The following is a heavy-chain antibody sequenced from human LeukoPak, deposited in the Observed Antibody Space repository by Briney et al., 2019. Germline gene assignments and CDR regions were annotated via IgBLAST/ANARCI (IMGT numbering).Heavy chain of an antibody. D-gene: IGHD3-22*01. V-gene: IGHV3-23*01. Sequence: PGGSLRLSCAASGFTFSISAMSWVRQAPGKGLEWVSAISGSGGSTYYADSVKGRFIISRDNSKNTLYLQMNSLRAEDTAVYYCAKGPQSSAQYHFDYWGQGTLVTVSS. CDR2: ISGSGGST. CDR1: GFTFSISA. CDR3: AKGPQSSAQYHFDY. J-gene: IGHJ4*02.